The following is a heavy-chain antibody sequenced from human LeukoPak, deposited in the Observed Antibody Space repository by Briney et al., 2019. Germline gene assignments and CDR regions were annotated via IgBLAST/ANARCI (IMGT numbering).Heavy chain of an antibody. CDR1: GFTFSSYA. Sequence: PGGSLRLSCAASGFTFSSYAMSWVRQAPGKGLEWVSAISGSGGSTYYADSVKGRFTISRDNSKNTLYLQMNSLRAEDTAVYYCAXDLAXEXGSXPXXAXXIWXQGT. CDR3: AXDLAXEXGSXPXXAXXI. D-gene: IGHD1-26*01. J-gene: IGHJ3*02. CDR2: ISGSGGST. V-gene: IGHV3-23*01.